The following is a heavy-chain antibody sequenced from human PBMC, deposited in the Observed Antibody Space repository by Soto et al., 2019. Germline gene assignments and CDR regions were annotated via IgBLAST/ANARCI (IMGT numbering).Heavy chain of an antibody. V-gene: IGHV1-18*01. J-gene: IGHJ6*02. Sequence: QVQLVQSGAEVKKPGASVKVSCKASGYTFTRSGISWVRQAPGQGLEWMGWISTYNGDTNYAQKFQGRVTMTTDTSTSTAYMELRSLRSDDTAVYYCAREGVAPYYYYGMDVWSQGTTVTVSS. CDR2: ISTYNGDT. D-gene: IGHD5-12*01. CDR3: AREGVAPYYYYGMDV. CDR1: GYTFTRSG.